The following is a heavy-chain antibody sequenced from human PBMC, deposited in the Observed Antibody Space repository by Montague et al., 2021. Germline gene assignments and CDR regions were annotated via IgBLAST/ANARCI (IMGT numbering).Heavy chain of an antibody. J-gene: IGHJ6*03. Sequence: SETLSLTCTVSRSLINSDYYWGWIRQPPGKGPEWMGSVSHGGRTYYNPSLKSRVTISVDTSSNHFSLKLSSVTAADTAMYYCARERDRYYYMDIWGKGTTVTVSS. CDR2: VSHGGRT. CDR1: RSLINSDYY. V-gene: IGHV4-38-2*02. CDR3: ARERDRYYYMDI.